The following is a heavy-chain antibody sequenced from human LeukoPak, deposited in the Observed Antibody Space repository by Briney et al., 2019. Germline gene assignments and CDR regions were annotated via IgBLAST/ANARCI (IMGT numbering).Heavy chain of an antibody. CDR2: IYHTGST. CDR3: ARDFYQTHALDV. Sequence: SGTLSLTCAVSGASISSTNWWSWVRQPPGKGLEWIGEIYHTGSTKYNPSLESRVTISVDKSNNQFSVRLSSVTAADTAVYYCARDFYQTHALDVWGQGTLVTVSS. CDR1: GASISSTNW. V-gene: IGHV4-4*02. D-gene: IGHD3-16*02. J-gene: IGHJ3*01.